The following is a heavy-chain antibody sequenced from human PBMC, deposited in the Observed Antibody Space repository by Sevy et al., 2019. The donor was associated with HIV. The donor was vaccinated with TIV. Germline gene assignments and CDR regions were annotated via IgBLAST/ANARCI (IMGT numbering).Heavy chain of an antibody. D-gene: IGHD5-12*01. Sequence: SETLSLTCTVSGGSISSYYWSWIRQPAGKGLEWIRRIYTSGSTNYNPSLKSRVTMSVDTSKNQFSLKLSSVTAADTAVYYCARHNAPRYSGYDSRGAFDIWGQGTMVTVSS. CDR3: ARHNAPRYSGYDSRGAFDI. J-gene: IGHJ3*02. CDR1: GGSISSYY. CDR2: IYTSGST. V-gene: IGHV4-4*07.